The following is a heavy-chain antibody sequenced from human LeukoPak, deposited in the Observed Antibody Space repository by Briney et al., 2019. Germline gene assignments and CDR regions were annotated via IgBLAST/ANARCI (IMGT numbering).Heavy chain of an antibody. CDR1: GGSFRGYY. V-gene: IGHV4-34*01. Sequence: PSETLSLTCAVYGGSFRGYYWSWIRQPPGKGLEWMGEINHSGSTNYSPSLKSRVTISVDTSKNQFSLKLSSVTAADTAVYYCARGGEAYCGGDCYSDYWGQGTLVTVSS. J-gene: IGHJ4*02. D-gene: IGHD2-21*02. CDR3: ARGGEAYCGGDCYSDY. CDR2: INHSGST.